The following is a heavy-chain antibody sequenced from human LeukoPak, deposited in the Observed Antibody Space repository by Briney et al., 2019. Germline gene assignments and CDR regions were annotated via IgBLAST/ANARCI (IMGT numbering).Heavy chain of an antibody. CDR1: GLTCSGSA. J-gene: IGHJ3*02. Sequence: RGSLRLSCAASGLTCSGSAMQWGRKATGKGLELVGRIRSKANRYATAYSASVKGMFAISRDDSKNTAYLQMNSLNTEDTAVYYCTRLVVLLPGDSSGHRIHAFDIWGQGTMVSVSS. CDR2: IRSKANRYAT. D-gene: IGHD3-22*01. V-gene: IGHV3-73*01. CDR3: TRLVVLLPGDSSGHRIHAFDI.